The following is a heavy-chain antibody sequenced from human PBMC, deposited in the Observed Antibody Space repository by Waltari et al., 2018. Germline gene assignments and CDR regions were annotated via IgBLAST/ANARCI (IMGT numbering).Heavy chain of an antibody. D-gene: IGHD6-19*01. CDR3: AKDRYSLGAVAGT. V-gene: IGHV3-30*18. CDR2: ISYDGSNK. Sequence: QVQLVESGGGVVQPGRSLRLSCAASGFTFSSYGMHWVRQAPGKGLEWVAVISYDGSNKYYADSVKGRFTISRDNSKNTLYLQMNSLRAEDTAVYYCAKDRYSLGAVAGTWGQGTLVTVSS. CDR1: GFTFSSYG. J-gene: IGHJ5*02.